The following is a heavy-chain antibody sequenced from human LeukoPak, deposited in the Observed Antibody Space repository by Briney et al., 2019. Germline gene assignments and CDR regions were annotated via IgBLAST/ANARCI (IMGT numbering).Heavy chain of an antibody. CDR1: GFSFNNYA. Sequence: GGSLRLSCEASGFSFNNYAMTWVRQAPGKGLEWVSAISGSGGRTYYPDSVKGRFTISRDNSKNTLYLQINNLRAEDTAVYYCARTLVGATLGPDCYLDSWGQGTLVTVFS. J-gene: IGHJ4*02. CDR3: ARTLVGATLGPDCYLDS. V-gene: IGHV3-23*01. CDR2: ISGSGGRT. D-gene: IGHD1-26*01.